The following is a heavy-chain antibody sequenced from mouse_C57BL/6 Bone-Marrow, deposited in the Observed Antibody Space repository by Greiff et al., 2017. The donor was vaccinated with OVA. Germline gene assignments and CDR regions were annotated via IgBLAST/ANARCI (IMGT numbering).Heavy chain of an antibody. D-gene: IGHD2-4*01. CDR2: INPSTGGT. CDR1: GYSFTGYY. V-gene: IGHV1-42*01. Sequence: EVQGVESGPELVKPGASVKISCKASGYSFTGYYMNWVKQSPEKSLEWIGEINPSTGGTTYNQKFKAKATLTVDKSSSTAYMQLKSLTSEDSAVYYCARSPYDYDVDYWGQGTTLTVSS. J-gene: IGHJ2*01. CDR3: ARSPYDYDVDY.